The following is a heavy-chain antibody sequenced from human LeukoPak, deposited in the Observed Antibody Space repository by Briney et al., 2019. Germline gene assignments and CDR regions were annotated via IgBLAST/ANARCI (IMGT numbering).Heavy chain of an antibody. V-gene: IGHV1-69*05. J-gene: IGHJ4*02. CDR2: IIPIFGTA. CDR1: GGTFSSYA. Sequence: SVKVSCKASGGTFSSYAISWVRQAPGQGLEWMGRIIPIFGTANYAQKFQGRVTITTDESTSTAYMELRSLRSDDTAVYYCARDVWSLIQVGGDFDYWGQGTLVTVSS. D-gene: IGHD3-3*01. CDR3: ARDVWSLIQVGGDFDY.